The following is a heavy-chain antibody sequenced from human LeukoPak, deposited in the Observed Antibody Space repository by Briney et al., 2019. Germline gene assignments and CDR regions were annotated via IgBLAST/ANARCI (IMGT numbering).Heavy chain of an antibody. V-gene: IGHV4-34*01. D-gene: IGHD5-18*01. J-gene: IGHJ4*02. CDR1: GGSFSGYY. Sequence: NTSETLSLTCAVYGGSFSGYYWSWIRQPPGKGLEWVGEINHSGSTNYNPSLKSRVTISVDTSKNQFSLKLGSVTAADTAVYYCARGGYSYGPGGGYWGQGTLVTVSS. CDR3: ARGGYSYGPGGGY. CDR2: INHSGST.